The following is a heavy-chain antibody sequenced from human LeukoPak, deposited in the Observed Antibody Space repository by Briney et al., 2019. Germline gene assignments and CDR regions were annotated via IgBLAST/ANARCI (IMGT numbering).Heavy chain of an antibody. CDR3: ARSIQLWPHSTFDY. J-gene: IGHJ4*02. V-gene: IGHV4-4*07. Sequence: SETLSLTCTVSGGSISSYYWSWIRQPAGKGQEWIGRIYTSGSTNYNPSLKSRVTMSVDTSKNQLSLKLSSVTAADTAVYYCARSIQLWPHSTFDYWGQGTLVTASS. CDR1: GGSISSYY. CDR2: IYTSGST. D-gene: IGHD5-18*01.